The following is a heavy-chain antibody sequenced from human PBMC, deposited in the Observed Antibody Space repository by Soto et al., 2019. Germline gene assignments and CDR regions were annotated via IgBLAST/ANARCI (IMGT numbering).Heavy chain of an antibody. CDR2: ISGSGGST. CDR1: GFTFSSYA. Sequence: EVQRLESGGGLVQPGGSLRLSCAASGFTFSSYAMSWVRQAPGKGLEWVSLISGSGGSTYYADSVQGRFTISRDNSMNTLYLQMNSLRAEDTAVYYCAKYLTTSYHYGMDVWGRGTTFTVSS. V-gene: IGHV3-23*01. CDR3: AKYLTTSYHYGMDV. D-gene: IGHD4-17*01. J-gene: IGHJ6*04.